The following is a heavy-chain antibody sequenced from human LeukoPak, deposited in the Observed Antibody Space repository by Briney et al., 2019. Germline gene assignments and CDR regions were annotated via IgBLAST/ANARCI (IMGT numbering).Heavy chain of an antibody. Sequence: RPSEALSLTCTVSGGSISSYFWSWIRQPPGKGLEWIGYVYYSGSTKYNPSLKSRVTISVDTSKNQFSLKLSSVTAADTAVYYCARSRGSSGYPSNYYYYYMDVWGKGTTVTVSS. V-gene: IGHV4-59*12. CDR1: GGSISSYF. J-gene: IGHJ6*03. D-gene: IGHD3-22*01. CDR3: ARSRGSSGYPSNYYYYYMDV. CDR2: VYYSGST.